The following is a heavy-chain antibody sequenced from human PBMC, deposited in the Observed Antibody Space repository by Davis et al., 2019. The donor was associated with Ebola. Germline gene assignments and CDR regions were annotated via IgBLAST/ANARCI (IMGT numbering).Heavy chain of an antibody. J-gene: IGHJ4*02. CDR2: INPNSGGT. V-gene: IGHV1-2*04. D-gene: IGHD2-2*01. Sequence: ASVKVSCKASGYTFTGYYMHWVRQAPGQGLEWMGWINPNSGGTNYAQKFQGWVTMTRDTSISTAYMELSRLRSDDTAVYYCARVSVKYQLRSDYWGQGTLVTVSS. CDR1: GYTFTGYY. CDR3: ARVSVKYQLRSDY.